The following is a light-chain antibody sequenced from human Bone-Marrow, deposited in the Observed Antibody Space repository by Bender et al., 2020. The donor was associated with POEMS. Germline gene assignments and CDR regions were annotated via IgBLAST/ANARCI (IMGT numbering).Light chain of an antibody. J-gene: IGLJ2*01. CDR1: YSNIGSNN. V-gene: IGLV1-47*01. Sequence: QSVLTQPPSASGTPGQRVTISCSGRYSNIGSNNVYWYQQLPGTAPKVLIYRSNERPSGVPDRFSGSNSGTSAALAISGLQSDDEADYFCATWDDRLNGLAIFGGGTKVTVL. CDR3: ATWDDRLNGLAI. CDR2: RSN.